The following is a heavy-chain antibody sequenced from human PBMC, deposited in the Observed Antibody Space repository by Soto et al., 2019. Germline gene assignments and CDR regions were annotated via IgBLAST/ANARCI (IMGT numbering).Heavy chain of an antibody. CDR2: MNPNSGNT. V-gene: IGHV1-8*01. Sequence: QVQLVQSGAEVKKPGASVKVSCKASGYTFTSYDINWVRQATGQGLAWMVWMNPNSGNTGYVQKFQGRVTTTSNTSISTAYMELSSLSSEDTAVYYCAIEGVRGMDVWGQGTTVTVSS. J-gene: IGHJ6*02. CDR1: GYTFTSYD. CDR3: AIEGVRGMDV.